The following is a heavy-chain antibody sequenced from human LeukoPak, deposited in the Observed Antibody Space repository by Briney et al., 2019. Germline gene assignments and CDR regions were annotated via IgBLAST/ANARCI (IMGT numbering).Heavy chain of an antibody. Sequence: ETLSLTCTVSGDSINSLDLWSWVRQAPGKGLEWVANIKQDGSEKYYVDSVKGRFTISRDTASNTMHLEMNNLRIEDTAVYYCMRDYMGWFDPWGQGSLVTASS. CDR1: GDSINSLDL. D-gene: IGHD3-10*01. CDR2: IKQDGSEK. CDR3: MRDYMGWFDP. V-gene: IGHV3-7*01. J-gene: IGHJ5*02.